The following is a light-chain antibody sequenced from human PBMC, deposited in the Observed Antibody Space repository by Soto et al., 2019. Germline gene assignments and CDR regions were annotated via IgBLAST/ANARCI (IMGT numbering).Light chain of an antibody. Sequence: QSALTQPASVFGSPGQSITFSCTGTSSDVGGYNFVSWYQQHPGKAPKLIIYEVSSRPSGVSNRFSGSKSGNTASLTISGLQSEDEADYYCSSYTTSSTVVFGTGTKVTVL. V-gene: IGLV2-14*03. CDR1: SSDVGGYNF. CDR3: SSYTTSSTVV. CDR2: EVS. J-gene: IGLJ1*01.